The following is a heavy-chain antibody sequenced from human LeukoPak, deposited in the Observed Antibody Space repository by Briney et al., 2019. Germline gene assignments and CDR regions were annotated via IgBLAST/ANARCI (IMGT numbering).Heavy chain of an antibody. CDR2: INDSGGNT. CDR1: GFTFSSYA. J-gene: IGHJ4*02. V-gene: IGHV3-23*01. Sequence: GGSLRLSCAASGFTFSSYAMSWVRQAPGKGLEWVSLINDSGGNTYYADSVKGRFTISRDNSKNTLFLQMSSLRAEDTAVYYCAKTCAGIRGGYFDYWGQGTQVTVSS. CDR3: AKTCAGIRGGYFDY. D-gene: IGHD3-10*01.